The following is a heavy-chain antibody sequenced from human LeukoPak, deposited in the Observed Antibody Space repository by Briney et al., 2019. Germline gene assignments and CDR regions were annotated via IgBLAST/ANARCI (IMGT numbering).Heavy chain of an antibody. CDR3: ARGNLPSAYYDSSGYYSFDY. V-gene: IGHV3-21*01. CDR1: GFTFSSYS. D-gene: IGHD3-22*01. CDR2: ISSSSSYI. Sequence: GGSLRLSCAASGFTFSSYSMNWVRQAPGKGLEWVSSISSSSSYIYYADSVKGRFTISRDNAKNSLYLQMNSLRAEDTAVYYCARGNLPSAYYDSSGYYSFDYWGQGTLVTVSS. J-gene: IGHJ4*02.